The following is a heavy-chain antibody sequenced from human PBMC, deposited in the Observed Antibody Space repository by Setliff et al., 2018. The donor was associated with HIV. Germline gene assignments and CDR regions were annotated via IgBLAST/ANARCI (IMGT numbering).Heavy chain of an antibody. V-gene: IGHV3-64*04. Sequence: ETLSLSCAASGFTFSTYPMHWVRQAPGKGLEYVSAISTKGDNTYYADSVKGRFTISRDNSKNTLYLQMNSLRAEDTAVYYCARERLRFLEWLPLDYRGQGTLVTVSS. J-gene: IGHJ4*02. CDR1: GFTFSTYP. CDR3: ARERLRFLEWLPLDY. D-gene: IGHD3-3*01. CDR2: ISTKGDNT.